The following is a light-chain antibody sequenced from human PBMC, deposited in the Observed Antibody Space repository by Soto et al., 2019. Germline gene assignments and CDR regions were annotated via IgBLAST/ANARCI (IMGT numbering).Light chain of an antibody. V-gene: IGLV2-14*01. J-gene: IGLJ1*01. CDR2: EVS. CDR3: SSNTSSITDV. Sequence: QSVLTKPASVSGSPGQSITISCTGTSSDVGGYNYVSWYQQHPGKAPKLMMYEVSNRPSGVSNRFSGSTSGNTAPRTISGLQAEYKAVQYSSSNTSSITDVFGTGTKVTV. CDR1: SSDVGGYNY.